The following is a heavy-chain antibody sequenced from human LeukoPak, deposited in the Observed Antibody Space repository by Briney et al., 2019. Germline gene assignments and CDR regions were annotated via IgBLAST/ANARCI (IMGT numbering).Heavy chain of an antibody. D-gene: IGHD4-17*01. CDR2: ISAYNGNT. CDR1: GYTFTSYG. V-gene: IGHV1-18*01. J-gene: IGHJ4*02. Sequence: ASVKVSCKASGYTFTSYGISWVRQAPGQGLEWMGWISAYNGNTNYAQKLQGRVTMTTDTSTSTAYMELRSLRSDDTAVYYCARADYGDYLYYFAYWGQGTLATVSS. CDR3: ARADYGDYLYYFAY.